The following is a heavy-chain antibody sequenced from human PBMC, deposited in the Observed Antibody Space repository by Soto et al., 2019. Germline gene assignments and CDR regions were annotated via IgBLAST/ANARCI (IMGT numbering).Heavy chain of an antibody. V-gene: IGHV3-48*04. CDR2: ISAGGSRI. J-gene: IGHJ4*02. D-gene: IGHD2-15*01. CDR3: ARDYSRGDFDY. CDR1: GFSFSSHG. Sequence: GGSLRLSCAATGFSFSSHGMHWVRQAPGKGLEWIAYISAGGSRIHYADSVKGRFTISRDNAKNSLFLQTNSLRGEDTAVYYCARDYSRGDFDYWGQGTLVTVSS.